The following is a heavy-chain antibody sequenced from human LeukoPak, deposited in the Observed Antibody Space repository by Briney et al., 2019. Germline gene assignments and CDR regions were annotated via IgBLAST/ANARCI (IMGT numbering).Heavy chain of an antibody. J-gene: IGHJ4*02. Sequence: ASVKVSCKASGYTFTGYYMHWVRQAPGQGLEWMGWINPNSGGTNYAQKFQGRVTMTRDTSISTAYMELSSLRSDDTAIYFCASYPRNIPTPPFDYWGQGTLVTVSS. CDR3: ASYPRNIPTPPFDY. V-gene: IGHV1-2*02. CDR1: GYTFTGYY. D-gene: IGHD2-21*01. CDR2: INPNSGGT.